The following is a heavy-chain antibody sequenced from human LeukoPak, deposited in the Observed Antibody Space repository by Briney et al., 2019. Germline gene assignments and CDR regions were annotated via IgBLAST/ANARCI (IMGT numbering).Heavy chain of an antibody. D-gene: IGHD3-22*01. CDR2: IKQDGSEK. CDR1: GFTFSDYL. V-gene: IGHV3-7*01. CDR3: ARVYGSSAYDSRFAY. J-gene: IGHJ4*02. Sequence: PGGSLRLSCASSGFTFSDYLMSWVRQAPGKGLEWVANIKQDGSEKYYVDSVKGRFTISRDNAKSSLCLQMYSLRAEDTAVYYCARVYGSSAYDSRFAYWGQGTLVTVSS.